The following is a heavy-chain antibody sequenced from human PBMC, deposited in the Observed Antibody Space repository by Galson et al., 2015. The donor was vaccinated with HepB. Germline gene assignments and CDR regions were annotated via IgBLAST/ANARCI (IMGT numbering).Heavy chain of an antibody. Sequence: SLRLSCAASGFTFSSYAMHWVRQAPGKGLEWVAVISYDGSNKYYADSVKGRFTISRDNSKNTLYLQMNSLRAEDTAVYYCARVRKQPLGLGVYYGMDVWGQGTTVTVSS. CDR3: ARVRKQPLGLGVYYGMDV. CDR2: ISYDGSNK. V-gene: IGHV3-30*04. J-gene: IGHJ6*02. CDR1: GFTFSSYA. D-gene: IGHD3-16*01.